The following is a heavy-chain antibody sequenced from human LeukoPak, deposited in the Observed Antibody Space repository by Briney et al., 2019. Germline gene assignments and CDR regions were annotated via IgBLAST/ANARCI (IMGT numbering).Heavy chain of an antibody. D-gene: IGHD5-18*01. CDR1: GYGFTDYA. CDR3: ASVGYSYGINWLDP. J-gene: IGHJ5*02. V-gene: IGHV7-4-1*02. Sequence: ASVKVSCKASGYGFTDYAMNWVRQAPGQGLEWMGWINTNTGNPTYAQGFRGRFVLSLDTSVSTAYLQISSLKAEDTAVYYCASVGYSYGINWLDPWGQGTLVTVSS. CDR2: INTNTGNP.